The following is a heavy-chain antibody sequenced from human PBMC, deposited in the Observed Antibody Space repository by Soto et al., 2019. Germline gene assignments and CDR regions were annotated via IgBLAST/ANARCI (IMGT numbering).Heavy chain of an antibody. CDR2: IYYSGST. D-gene: IGHD2-2*01. CDR3: ARDEYCSSTSCLVPYYYGMDV. Sequence: SETLSLTCGVYGESFSGYDWSWIRQPPGRGLEWIGEIYYSGSTNYNPSLKSRVTISVDTTKNQFSLKLSSVTAADTAVYYCARDEYCSSTSCLVPYYYGMDVWGQGTTVTVSS. CDR1: GESFSGYD. V-gene: IGHV4-34*09. J-gene: IGHJ6*02.